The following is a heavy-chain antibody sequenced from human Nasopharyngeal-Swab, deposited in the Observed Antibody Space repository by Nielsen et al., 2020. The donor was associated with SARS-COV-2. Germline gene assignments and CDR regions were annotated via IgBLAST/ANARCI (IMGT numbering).Heavy chain of an antibody. CDR3: AKDDISVWDGGDFYYGMDV. CDR2: ISGSGAIT. D-gene: IGHD6-19*01. V-gene: IGHV3-23*01. Sequence: GESLKISCAASEFTFSSYAMTWVRQAPGKGLEWVSAISGSGAITYYADSVKGRFTISRDNSRNTLYLQMNSLRAEDTAVYYCAKDDISVWDGGDFYYGMDVWGQGTTVTVSS. CDR1: EFTFSSYA. J-gene: IGHJ6*02.